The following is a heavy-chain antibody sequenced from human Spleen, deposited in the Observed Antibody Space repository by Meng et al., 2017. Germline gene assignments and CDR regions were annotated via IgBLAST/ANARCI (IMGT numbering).Heavy chain of an antibody. CDR3: AKDRGGSGWSFDY. J-gene: IGHJ4*02. CDR1: GFTFSSYG. D-gene: IGHD6-19*01. CDR2: ISYDGSNK. Sequence: QVQLVESGGGVVQPGRSLRRACAASGFTFSSYGMHWVRQAPGKGLEWVAVISYDGSNKYYADSVKGRFTISRDNSKNTLYLQMNSLRAEDTAVYYCAKDRGGSGWSFDYWGQGTLVTVSS. V-gene: IGHV3-30*18.